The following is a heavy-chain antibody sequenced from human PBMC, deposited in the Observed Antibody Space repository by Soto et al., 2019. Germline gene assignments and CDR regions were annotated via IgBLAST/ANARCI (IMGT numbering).Heavy chain of an antibody. CDR3: AHRNVEVVAESTNTFDY. D-gene: IGHD2-15*01. V-gene: IGHV2-5*02. CDR1: GFSLSTGGVG. CDR2: IYWDDDK. J-gene: IGHJ4*02. Sequence: QITLKESGPTLVKPTQTLTLTCTLSGFSLSTGGVGVGWIRQPPGKALEWLALIYWDDDKRYTPSLQNRLTITKTSYNQVVLTMTNIDPVDTATYYCAHRNVEVVAESTNTFDYWGQGTMVTVSS.